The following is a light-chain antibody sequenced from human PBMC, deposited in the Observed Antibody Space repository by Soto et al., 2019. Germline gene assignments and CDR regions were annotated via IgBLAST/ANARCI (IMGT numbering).Light chain of an antibody. CDR2: GAS. CDR1: QSVSNNY. V-gene: IGKV3-20*01. Sequence: ESALTQSPGTLSLSPGERATLSCRASQSVSNNYLAWYQQKPGQAPRLLIYGASSRATGIPDRFSGSGSATDFTLTISRLEPEDFAVYFCQQSGSSPLTFGGGTKVDIK. J-gene: IGKJ4*01. CDR3: QQSGSSPLT.